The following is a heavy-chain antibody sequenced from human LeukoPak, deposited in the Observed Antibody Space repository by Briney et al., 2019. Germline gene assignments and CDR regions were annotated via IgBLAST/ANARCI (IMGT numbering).Heavy chain of an antibody. D-gene: IGHD4-23*01. Sequence: ERMGGIIPIFGTAYYAQKFPGRFTITTGKSSSTAYMELSSLRSEDTAVYYCAREGGVGGTPFDYWGQGTLVTVSS. CDR2: IIPIFGTA. CDR3: AREGGVGGTPFDY. J-gene: IGHJ4*02. V-gene: IGHV1-69*05.